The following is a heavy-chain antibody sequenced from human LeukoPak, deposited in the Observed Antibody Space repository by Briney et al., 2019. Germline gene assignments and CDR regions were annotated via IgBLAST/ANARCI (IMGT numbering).Heavy chain of an antibody. V-gene: IGHV3-23*01. J-gene: IGHJ4*02. CDR2: ISGSGGST. Sequence: GGSLRLSCAASGFTFSSYAMSWVRQAPGKGLEWVSAISGSGGSTYYADSVKGRLTISRDNAKNSLDLQMNGLRAEDTAVYFCASSDTSMARGGPREFDYWGQGSLVTVSS. CDR1: GFTFSSYA. D-gene: IGHD5-18*01. CDR3: ASSDTSMARGGPREFDY.